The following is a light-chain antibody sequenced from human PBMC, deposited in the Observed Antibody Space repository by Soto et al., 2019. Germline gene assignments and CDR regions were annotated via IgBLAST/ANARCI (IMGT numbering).Light chain of an antibody. CDR3: QQYYSYRM. J-gene: IGKJ1*01. CDR1: QGISSW. Sequence: DIQMTQSPSTLSASVGDRVTITCRASQGISSWLAWYQQKPGKAPKLLIYDASSLESGVPSRFSGSGSGTEFTLTISSLQPDDFATYYCQQYYSYRMFGQGTKVDIK. CDR2: DAS. V-gene: IGKV1-5*01.